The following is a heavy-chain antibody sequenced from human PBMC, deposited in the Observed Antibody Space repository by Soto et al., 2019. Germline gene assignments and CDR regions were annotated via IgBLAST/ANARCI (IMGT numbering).Heavy chain of an antibody. CDR1: GGSISSYY. D-gene: IGHD5-12*01. CDR2: IYYSGST. V-gene: IGHV4-59*08. CDR3: ARTGPRSKWLRLRDDAFDI. J-gene: IGHJ3*02. Sequence: PSETLSLTCTVSGGSISSYYWSWIRQPPGKGLEWIGYIYYSGSTNYNPSLKSRVTISVDTSKNQFSLKLSSVTAADTAVYYCARTGPRSKWLRLRDDAFDIWGQGTMVTVSS.